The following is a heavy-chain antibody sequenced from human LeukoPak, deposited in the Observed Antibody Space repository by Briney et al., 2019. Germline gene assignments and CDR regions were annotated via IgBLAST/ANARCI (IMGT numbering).Heavy chain of an antibody. CDR2: VNRDGSET. J-gene: IGHJ6*02. Sequence: GGSLRLSCAASGFALSSHWMTWVRQVPGRGPEWVASVNRDGSETYYLDSVKGRFTISKDNAKNSLYLQMNSLRAEDTALYHCARNNGMDVWGQGTTVIVSS. CDR1: GFALSSHW. V-gene: IGHV3-7*03. CDR3: ARNNGMDV.